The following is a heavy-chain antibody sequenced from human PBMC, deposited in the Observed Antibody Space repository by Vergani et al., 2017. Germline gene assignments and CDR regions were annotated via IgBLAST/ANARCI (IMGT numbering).Heavy chain of an antibody. CDR1: GYSISSGDY. D-gene: IGHD3-22*01. CDR3: ARDRLYDSSGPGGGRFDP. J-gene: IGHJ5*02. Sequence: QVQLQESGPGLVKPSETLSLTCTVSGYSISSGDYWGWIRQPPGKGLEWIGSIYHGGSTYYNPSLKSRVTISVDTSKNQLSLKLSSVTAADTAVYYCARDRLYDSSGPGGGRFDPWGQGTLVTVSS. CDR2: IYHGGST. V-gene: IGHV4-38-2*02.